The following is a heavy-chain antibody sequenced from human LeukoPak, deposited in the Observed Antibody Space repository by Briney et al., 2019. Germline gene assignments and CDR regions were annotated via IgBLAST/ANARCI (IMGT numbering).Heavy chain of an antibody. J-gene: IGHJ2*01. V-gene: IGHV3-74*01. CDR2: INSDGSST. CDR1: GFTFSSYW. CDR3: ARGGTYRSYWYFDL. Sequence: GGSLRLSCAASGFTFSSYWMHWVRQAPGKGLVWVSRINSDGSSTSYADSVKGRFTISRDNAKNTLYLQMNSLRAEATAVYYCARGGTYRSYWYFDLWGRGTLVTVSS. D-gene: IGHD3-16*02.